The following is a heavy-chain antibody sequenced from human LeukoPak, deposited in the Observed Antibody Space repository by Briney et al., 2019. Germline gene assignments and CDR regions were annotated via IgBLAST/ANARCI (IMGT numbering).Heavy chain of an antibody. J-gene: IGHJ6*03. CDR1: GGSISSGGYS. CDR3: AREGEEVVVAGQKVYYYMDV. V-gene: IGHV4-30-4*07. Sequence: SETLSLTCAVSGGSISSGGYSWSWIRQPPGKGLEWIGYIYYSGSTYYNPSLKSRVTISVDTSKNQFSLKLSSVTAADTAVYYCAREGEEVVVAGQKVYYYMDVWGKGTTVTVSS. D-gene: IGHD2-15*01. CDR2: IYYSGST.